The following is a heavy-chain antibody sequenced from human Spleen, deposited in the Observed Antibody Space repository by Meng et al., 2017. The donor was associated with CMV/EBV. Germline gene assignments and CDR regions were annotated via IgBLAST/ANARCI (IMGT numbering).Heavy chain of an antibody. D-gene: IGHD5-24*01. V-gene: IGHV4-59*01. CDR1: GGSTSSYY. CDR3: ARGRDGYSWGLMDV. CDR2: IYDSGST. Sequence: ESLKISCTVSGGSTSSYYWSWIRQPPGKGLEWIGYIYDSGSTNYNPSLKSRVTISVDTSKNQFSLKLSSVTAADTAVYYCARGRDGYSWGLMDVWGQGTTVTV. J-gene: IGHJ6*02.